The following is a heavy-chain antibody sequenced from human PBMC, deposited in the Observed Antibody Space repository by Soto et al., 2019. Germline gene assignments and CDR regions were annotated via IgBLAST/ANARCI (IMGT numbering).Heavy chain of an antibody. V-gene: IGHV1-8*01. CDR3: ARERSAAGTGWFDP. D-gene: IGHD6-13*01. CDR1: GYTFTSDD. CDR2: MNPNSGNT. Sequence: QVQLVQSGAEVKKPGASVKVSCKASGYTFTSDDINWVRQATGQGLEWMGWMNPNSGNTGYAQKFQGRVTMTRNTSISTAYMDLSSLRSEDTAVYYCARERSAAGTGWFDPWGQGTLVTVSS. J-gene: IGHJ5*02.